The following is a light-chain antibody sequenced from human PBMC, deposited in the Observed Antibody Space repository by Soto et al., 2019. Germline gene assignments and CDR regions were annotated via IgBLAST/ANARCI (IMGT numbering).Light chain of an antibody. V-gene: IGKV3-15*01. Sequence: EIVMTQSPATLSVSPGERATLSCRASQSVSSNLAWYQQKPGQAPRLLIYCASTRATGIPARFSGSGSGTEFTLTISSLQSEDFAVYYCQKYNNWHPWTFGQGKQVEIK. J-gene: IGKJ1*01. CDR1: QSVSSN. CDR2: CAS. CDR3: QKYNNWHPWT.